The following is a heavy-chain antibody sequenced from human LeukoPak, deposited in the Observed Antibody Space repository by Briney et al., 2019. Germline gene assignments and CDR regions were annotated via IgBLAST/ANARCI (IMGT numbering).Heavy chain of an antibody. V-gene: IGHV1-69*02. Sequence: SVKLSCKASGGTFSSHTISWVRQAPGQGLEWMGRIIPILGIANYAQKFQGRVTITADKSTSRAYMELSSLRSEGTAVYYCARGTNYYDSRGSFNYWGQGTLVTVSS. J-gene: IGHJ4*02. CDR1: GGTFSSHT. CDR2: IIPILGIA. CDR3: ARGTNYYDSRGSFNY. D-gene: IGHD3-22*01.